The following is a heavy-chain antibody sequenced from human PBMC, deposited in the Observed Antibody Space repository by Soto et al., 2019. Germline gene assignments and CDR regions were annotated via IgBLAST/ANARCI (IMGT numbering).Heavy chain of an antibody. CDR2: IIPIFGTE. V-gene: IGHV1-69*13. J-gene: IGHJ6*04. CDR1: GGTFSSYA. Sequence: SVKVSCKASGGTFSSYAISWVRPAPGQGLEWMGGIIPIFGTENSAQKFKGRVTISAAESTSTAYMELIILRSEDTAGYYCARDALSWVSDYYSYAMVVSDKGTTITVSS. D-gene: IGHD6-13*01. CDR3: ARDALSWVSDYYSYAMVV.